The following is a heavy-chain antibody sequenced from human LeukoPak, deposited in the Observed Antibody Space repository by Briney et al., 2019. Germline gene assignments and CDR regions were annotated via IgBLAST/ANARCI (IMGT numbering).Heavy chain of an antibody. J-gene: IGHJ6*03. V-gene: IGHV4-34*10. Sequence: PSETLSLTCAVYAGSFSGYYWSWIRQPPGKGLEWIREINHSGSTNYNPSLKSRATMSVDTSKNQFSLKLSSVTAADTAVYYCARDRYYDSSGDYYYYMDVWGKGTTVTISS. CDR1: AGSFSGYY. CDR3: ARDRYYDSSGDYYYYMDV. D-gene: IGHD3-22*01. CDR2: INHSGST.